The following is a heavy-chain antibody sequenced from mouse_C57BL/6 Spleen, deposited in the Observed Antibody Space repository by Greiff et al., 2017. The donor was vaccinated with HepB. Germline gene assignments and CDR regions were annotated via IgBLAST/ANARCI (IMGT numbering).Heavy chain of an antibody. V-gene: IGHV1-81*01. Sequence: VKLQESGAELARPGASVKLSCKASGYTFTSYGISWVKQRTGQGLEWIGEIYPRSGNTYYNEKFKGKATLTADKSSSTAYMELRSLTSEDSAVYFCARADYYGSSLGYWGQGTTLTVSS. CDR1: GYTFTSYG. J-gene: IGHJ2*01. CDR2: IYPRSGNT. CDR3: ARADYYGSSLGY. D-gene: IGHD1-1*01.